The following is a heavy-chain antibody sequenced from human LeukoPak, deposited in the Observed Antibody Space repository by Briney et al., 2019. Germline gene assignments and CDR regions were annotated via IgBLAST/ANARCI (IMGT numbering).Heavy chain of an antibody. CDR3: ARDLYTIFGVVNYGMDV. CDR2: ISGSGGST. Sequence: GGSLRLSCAASGFTFSSYAMSWVRQAPGKGLEWVSAISGSGGSTYYADSVKGRFTISRDNSKNTLYLQMNSLRAEDTAVYHCARDLYTIFGVVNYGMDVWGQGTTVTVSS. V-gene: IGHV3-23*01. D-gene: IGHD3-3*01. CDR1: GFTFSSYA. J-gene: IGHJ6*02.